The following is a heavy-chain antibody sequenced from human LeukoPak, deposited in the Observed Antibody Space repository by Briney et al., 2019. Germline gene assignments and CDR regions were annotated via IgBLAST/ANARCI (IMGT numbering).Heavy chain of an antibody. D-gene: IGHD3-9*01. CDR1: GGSISSYY. CDR2: IFSSGTT. J-gene: IGHJ4*02. Sequence: SETLSLTCTVSGGSISSYYWSWLRQPPGKGLEWIGYIFSSGTTSHNPSLKSRVTLLVDTSKRQFSLRLRSVTAADTAVYYCVRQYYDILTGHPDSYYFDSWGQGALVIVSS. V-gene: IGHV4-4*09. CDR3: VRQYYDILTGHPDSYYFDS.